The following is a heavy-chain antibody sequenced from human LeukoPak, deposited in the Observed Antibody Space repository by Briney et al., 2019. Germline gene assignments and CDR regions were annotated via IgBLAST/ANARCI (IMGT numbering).Heavy chain of an antibody. CDR2: IYYSGST. Sequence: SETLSLTCTVSGGSVSSGSYYWSWIRQPPGKGLEWIGYIYYSGSTNYNPSLKSRVTISVDTSKNQFSLKLSSVTAADTAVYYCARAYNWNDGRAFDIWGQGTMVTVSS. J-gene: IGHJ3*02. CDR3: ARAYNWNDGRAFDI. D-gene: IGHD1-20*01. CDR1: GGSVSSGSYY. V-gene: IGHV4-61*01.